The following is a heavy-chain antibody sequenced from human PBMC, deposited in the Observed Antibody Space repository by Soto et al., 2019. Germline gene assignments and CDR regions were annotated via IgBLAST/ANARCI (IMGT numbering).Heavy chain of an antibody. CDR2: IFSNDEK. CDR1: GFSLSNAIMG. Sequence: QVTLKESGPVLVKPTETLTLTCTVAGFSLSNAIMGVSWIRQPPGKALEWLAHIFSNDEKSYSTSLKSRLSPSRDNSKRKVVLTMTNMDPVDTATYYCARHGRGVGARPLDYWGQGTLVTVSS. CDR3: ARHGRGVGARPLDY. D-gene: IGHD1-26*01. V-gene: IGHV2-26*01. J-gene: IGHJ4*02.